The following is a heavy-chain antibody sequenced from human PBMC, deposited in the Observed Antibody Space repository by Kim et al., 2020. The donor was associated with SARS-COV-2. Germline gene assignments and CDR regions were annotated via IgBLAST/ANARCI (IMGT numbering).Heavy chain of an antibody. D-gene: IGHD1-1*01. Sequence: GGSLRLSCAASGFTVSNNYMSWVRQAPGKGLEWVSVIYSGGNTYYADFAKGRFTISRDNSKNTLFLQMNSLRAEDTAVYYCARDRGDWDDGGALFDYWGQGTLVTVSS. CDR2: IYSGGNT. J-gene: IGHJ4*02. CDR1: GFTVSNNY. V-gene: IGHV3-53*01. CDR3: ARDRGDWDDGGALFDY.